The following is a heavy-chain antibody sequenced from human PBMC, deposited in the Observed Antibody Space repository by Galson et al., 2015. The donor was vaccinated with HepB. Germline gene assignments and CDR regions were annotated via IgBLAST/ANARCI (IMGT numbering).Heavy chain of an antibody. CDR1: GFTVSSNY. CDR3: ASGPRYNWNYGAFDI. J-gene: IGHJ3*02. CDR2: IYSGGST. D-gene: IGHD1-7*01. V-gene: IGHV3-66*01. Sequence: SLRLSCAASGFTVSSNYMSWVRQAPGKGLEWVSVIYSGGSTYYADSVKGRFTISRDNSKNTLYLQMNSLRAEDTAVYYCASGPRYNWNYGAFDIWGQGTMVTVSS.